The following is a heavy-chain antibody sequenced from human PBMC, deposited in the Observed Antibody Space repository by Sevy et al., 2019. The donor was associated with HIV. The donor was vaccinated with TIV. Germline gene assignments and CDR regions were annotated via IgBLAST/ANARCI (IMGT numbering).Heavy chain of an antibody. CDR2: INEDGTEK. CDR1: GFTFSTYW. Sequence: GGSLRLSCAASGFTFSTYWMSWFRQAPGKGLEWVANINEDGTEKFYVDSVKGRFTMSRDNAKNSLYLQMNSLRAEDAGVHYCARDNATVSRRGLRYYYYGTDVWGQGTTVTVSS. CDR3: ARDNATVSRRGLRYYYYGTDV. V-gene: IGHV3-7*03. J-gene: IGHJ6*02. D-gene: IGHD2-2*01.